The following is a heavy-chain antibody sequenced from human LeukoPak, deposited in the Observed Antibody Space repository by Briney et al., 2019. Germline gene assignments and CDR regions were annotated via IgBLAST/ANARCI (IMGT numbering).Heavy chain of an antibody. CDR2: IYHSGST. D-gene: IGHD3-22*01. CDR3: ARDAYDSSGYSFDY. V-gene: IGHV4-4*02. J-gene: IGHJ4*02. Sequence: PSETLSLTCAVSGGSISRSNWWSWVRQPPGKGLEWIGEIYHSGSTNYNPSLKSRVTISVDKSKNQFSLKLSSVTAADTAVYYCARDAYDSSGYSFDYWDQGTLVTVSS. CDR1: GGSISRSNW.